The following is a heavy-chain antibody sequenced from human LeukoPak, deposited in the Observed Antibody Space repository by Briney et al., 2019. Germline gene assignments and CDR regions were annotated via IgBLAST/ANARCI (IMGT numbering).Heavy chain of an antibody. CDR1: GFTFSSYA. Sequence: PGGSLRLSCAASGFTFSSYAMSWVRQAPGKGLEWVSAISGSGDSTYYADSVKGRFTISRDNSKNTLFLQMNSLRAEDTAVYYCAKFTHGSGSFNPAYNWFDPWGQGTLVTVSS. D-gene: IGHD3-10*01. CDR3: AKFTHGSGSFNPAYNWFDP. CDR2: ISGSGDST. J-gene: IGHJ5*02. V-gene: IGHV3-23*01.